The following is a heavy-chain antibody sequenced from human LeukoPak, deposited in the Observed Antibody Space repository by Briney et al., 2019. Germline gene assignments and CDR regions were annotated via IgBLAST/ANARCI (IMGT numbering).Heavy chain of an antibody. CDR3: AKVSTVYDSSGRYTFDS. J-gene: IGHJ4*02. V-gene: IGHV3-33*06. CDR1: GFTFSSYG. Sequence: GGSLRLSCAASGFTFSSYGMHWIRQAPGKGLEWVAVIWYDGSNKFYGDSVKGRFSISRDNYKNTLYLQMNSLRVEDTAVYYCAKVSTVYDSSGRYTFDSWGQGTLVTVSS. CDR2: IWYDGSNK. D-gene: IGHD3-22*01.